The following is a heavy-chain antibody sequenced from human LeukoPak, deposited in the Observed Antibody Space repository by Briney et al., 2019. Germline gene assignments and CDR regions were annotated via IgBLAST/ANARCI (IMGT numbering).Heavy chain of an antibody. J-gene: IGHJ6*02. CDR2: INHSGST. Sequence: SETLSLTCAVYGGSFSGYYWSWIRQPPGKGLEWIGEINHSGSTNYNPSPKSRVTISVDTSKNQFSLKLSSVTAADTAVYYCARRPSRGPSSSWYFRYYYGMDVWGQGTTVTVSS. CDR1: GGSFSGYY. CDR3: ARRPSRGPSSSWYFRYYYGMDV. D-gene: IGHD6-13*01. V-gene: IGHV4-34*01.